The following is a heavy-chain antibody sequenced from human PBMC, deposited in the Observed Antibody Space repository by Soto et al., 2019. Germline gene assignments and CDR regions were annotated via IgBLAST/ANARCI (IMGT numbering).Heavy chain of an antibody. CDR1: GFTFSGSA. CDR2: IRSKANSYAT. D-gene: IGHD3-3*01. J-gene: IGHJ4*02. Sequence: GGSLRLSCAASGFTFSGSAMHWVRQASGKGLEWVGRIRSKANSYATAYAASVKGRFTISRDDSKNTAYLQMNSLKTEDTAVYYCTRRDDFWSGYYGEGFGIDYWGQGTLVTVSS. CDR3: TRRDDFWSGYYGEGFGIDY. V-gene: IGHV3-73*01.